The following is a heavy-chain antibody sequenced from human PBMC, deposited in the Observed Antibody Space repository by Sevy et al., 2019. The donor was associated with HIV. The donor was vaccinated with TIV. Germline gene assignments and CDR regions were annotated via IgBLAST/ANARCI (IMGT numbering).Heavy chain of an antibody. V-gene: IGHV3-23*01. CDR1: GFTFSSYA. CDR2: ISGSGGSGDKT. CDR3: ARKYDSSGYFDY. D-gene: IGHD3-22*01. J-gene: IGHJ4*02. Sequence: GGSLRLSCAASGFTFSSYAMNWVRQAPGKGLEWVSGISGSGGSGDKTNYVDSVKGRFTISRGDSKTSLYLQLNSLRAEDTAIYYCARKYDSSGYFDYWGQGTLVTVSS.